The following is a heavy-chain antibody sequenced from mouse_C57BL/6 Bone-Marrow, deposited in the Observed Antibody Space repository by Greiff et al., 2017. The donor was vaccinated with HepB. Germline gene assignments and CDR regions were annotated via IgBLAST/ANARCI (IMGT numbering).Heavy chain of an antibody. CDR1: GFTFSSYA. Sequence: EVKLMESGGGLVKPGGSLKLSCAASGFTFSSYAMSWVRQTPEKRLEWVASISSGGSTYYPDSVKGRFTISRDNARNILYLQMSSLRSEDTAMYYCARGGITTSYAKAYWGQGTSVTVSS. CDR3: ARGGITTSYAKAY. J-gene: IGHJ4*01. CDR2: ISSGGST. V-gene: IGHV5-6-5*01. D-gene: IGHD2-4*01.